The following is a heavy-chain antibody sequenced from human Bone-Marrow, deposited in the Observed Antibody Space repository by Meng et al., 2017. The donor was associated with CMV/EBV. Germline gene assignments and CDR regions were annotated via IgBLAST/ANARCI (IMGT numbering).Heavy chain of an antibody. CDR3: ARDLGYSITVVRGGKAFDI. V-gene: IGHV3-11*01. CDR1: GFTFSDYY. J-gene: IGHJ3*02. Sequence: GESLKISCAASGFTFSDYYMSWIRQAPGKGLEWVSYISSSGSTLYYADSVKGRFTISRDNAKNSLSLQMNSLRPEDTAVYYCARDLGYSITVVRGGKAFDIWGQGTMVTVSS. CDR2: ISSSGSTL. D-gene: IGHD3-10*01.